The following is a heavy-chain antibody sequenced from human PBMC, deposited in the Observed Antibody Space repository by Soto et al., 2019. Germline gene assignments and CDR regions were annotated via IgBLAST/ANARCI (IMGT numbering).Heavy chain of an antibody. CDR2: INPNSGVT. Sequence: GSVKVCFKACGYPFTGNYLHLVRQAPGQGLEWMGWINPNSGVTNYAEKFQGRVTLTRDTSLSTAYMDLTRLNSDDTAVYYCAKVYILTLIVGMYDFWGQETLVTVSS. V-gene: IGHV1-2*02. CDR3: AKVYILTLIVGMYDF. D-gene: IGHD3-9*01. CDR1: GYPFTGNY. J-gene: IGHJ4*02.